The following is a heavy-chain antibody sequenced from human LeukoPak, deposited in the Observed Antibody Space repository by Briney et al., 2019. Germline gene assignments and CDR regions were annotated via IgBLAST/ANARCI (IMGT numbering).Heavy chain of an antibody. CDR2: IWYDGSNK. D-gene: IGHD4-17*01. CDR3: ARDDDYGDSYWYFDL. Sequence: GGSLRLSCAASGFTFSSYGMHWVRQAPGKGLEGVAVIWYDGSNKYYADSVKGRFTISRDNSKNTLYLQMNSLRAEDTAVYYCARDDDYGDSYWYFDLWGRGTLVTVSS. J-gene: IGHJ2*01. CDR1: GFTFSSYG. V-gene: IGHV3-33*01.